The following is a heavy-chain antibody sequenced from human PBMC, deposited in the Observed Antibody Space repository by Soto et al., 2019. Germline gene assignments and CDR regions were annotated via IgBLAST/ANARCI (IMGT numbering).Heavy chain of an antibody. V-gene: IGHV3-53*01. Sequence: PGGSLRLSCAASGFTVSNNYMNWVRQAPGRGLEWVSVIYNVGSTYYADSVKGRFTISRDNSKNTLYLQMNSLRAEDTAVYYCAKRSSSSTFDYWGQGTLVTVSS. D-gene: IGHD6-6*01. CDR1: GFTVSNNY. CDR2: IYNVGST. J-gene: IGHJ4*02. CDR3: AKRSSSSTFDY.